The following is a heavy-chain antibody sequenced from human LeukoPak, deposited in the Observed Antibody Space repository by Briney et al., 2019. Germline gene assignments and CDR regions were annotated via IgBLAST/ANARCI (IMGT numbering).Heavy chain of an antibody. CDR2: ISGSGGST. V-gene: IGHV3-23*01. CDR3: AKDIVVVVAAPHYFDY. D-gene: IGHD2-15*01. Sequence: SGGSLRLSCAASGFTFSSYAMSWVRQAPGKGLEWVSAISGSGGSTYYADSVKGRFTISRDNSKNTLYLQMNSLRAEDTAVYYCAKDIVVVVAAPHYFDYWGQGTLVTVSS. J-gene: IGHJ4*02. CDR1: GFTFSSYA.